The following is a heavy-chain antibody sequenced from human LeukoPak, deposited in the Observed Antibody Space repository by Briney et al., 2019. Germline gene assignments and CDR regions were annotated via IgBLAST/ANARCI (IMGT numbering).Heavy chain of an antibody. CDR1: RFSLSSKW. CDR3: ARGVYSLDV. V-gene: IGHV3-7*01. D-gene: IGHD2-21*01. J-gene: IGHJ6*02. Sequence: VGSPRLSCVASRFSLSSKWITWGRQAPGERREWMANRNEDGTERYSVESVKDRFTISRDNAKNSLYLQMNRLRAEDTAVYFCARGVYSLDVGGEGITVTV. CDR2: RNEDGTER.